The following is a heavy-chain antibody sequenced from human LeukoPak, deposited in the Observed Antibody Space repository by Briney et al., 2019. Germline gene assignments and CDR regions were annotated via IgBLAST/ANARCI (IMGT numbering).Heavy chain of an antibody. CDR1: GGSFSGYY. Sequence: SETLSLTCAVYGGSFSGYYWSWIRQPPGKGLEWIGEINHSGSTNYNPSLKSRVTISVDTSKNQFSLKLSSVTAADTAVYYCARDVSYYYYYYMDVWGKGTTVTVSS. CDR2: INHSGST. CDR3: ARDVSYYYYYYMDV. J-gene: IGHJ6*03. V-gene: IGHV4-34*01.